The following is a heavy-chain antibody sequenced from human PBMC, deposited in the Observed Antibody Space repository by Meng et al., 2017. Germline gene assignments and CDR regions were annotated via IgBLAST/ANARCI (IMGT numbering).Heavy chain of an antibody. V-gene: IGHV3-30*01. CDR1: GFTFRSHA. Sequence: QVPRVESGGAVYQPGRSLMLSCAASGFTFRSHAMHWFRLTPDKDLKWVAVISYDGSNKYYADSVKGRFTISRNNSKNTLYLQINSLRVEDTAVYYNASIGYWGQGTLVTVSS. CDR2: ISYDGSNK. J-gene: IGHJ4*02. CDR3: ASIGY.